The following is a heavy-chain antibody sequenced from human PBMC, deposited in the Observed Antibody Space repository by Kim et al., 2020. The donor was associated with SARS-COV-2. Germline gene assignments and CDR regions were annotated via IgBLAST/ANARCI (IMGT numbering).Heavy chain of an antibody. CDR3: ARDGRLARSHAFDI. D-gene: IGHD1-26*01. V-gene: IGHV3-21*01. CDR1: GFTFSSYS. J-gene: IGHJ3*02. Sequence: GGSLRLSCAASGFTFSSYSMNWVRQAPGKGLEWVSSIRSSSSYIYYADSVKGRFTISRDNAKNSLYLQMNSLRAEDTAVYYCARDGRLARSHAFDIWGQGTMVTVSS. CDR2: IRSSSSYI.